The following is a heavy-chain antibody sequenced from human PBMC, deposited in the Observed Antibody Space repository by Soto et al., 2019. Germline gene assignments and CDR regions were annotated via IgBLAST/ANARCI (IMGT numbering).Heavy chain of an antibody. CDR3: AKDKYAWSSSPLAFQH. V-gene: IGHV3-9*01. CDR1: GFTFDDYA. J-gene: IGHJ1*01. Sequence: GGSLRLSCAASGFTFDDYAMHWVRQAPGKGLEWVSGISWNSGSIGYADSVKGRFTISRDNAKNSLYLQMNSLRAEDTALYYCAKDKYAWSSSPLAFQHWGQGTLVTVSS. D-gene: IGHD6-13*01. CDR2: ISWNSGSI.